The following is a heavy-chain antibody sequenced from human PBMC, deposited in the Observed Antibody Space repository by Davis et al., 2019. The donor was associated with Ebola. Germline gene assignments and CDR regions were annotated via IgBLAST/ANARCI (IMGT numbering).Heavy chain of an antibody. Sequence: PGGSLRLSCAASGFTFSSYWMSWVRQAPGKGLEWVGKIKYDGSDKYYVDSVKGRFTISRDNAENSLYLQMNSLTVEDTAIYYCAKDSGWQMSPWGQGTLVIVSS. CDR2: IKYDGSDK. CDR3: AKDSGWQMSP. D-gene: IGHD6-19*01. V-gene: IGHV3-7*01. J-gene: IGHJ5*02. CDR1: GFTFSSYW.